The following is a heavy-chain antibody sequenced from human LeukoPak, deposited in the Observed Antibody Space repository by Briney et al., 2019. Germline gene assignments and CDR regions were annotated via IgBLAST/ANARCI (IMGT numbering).Heavy chain of an antibody. Sequence: GGSLRLSCEGSGFTFSSYSMNWVRQAPGKGLEWVSYISSSSSTIYSADSVKGRFTISRDNAKNSLYLQMNSLRAEDTAAYYCARGRLGGRSGTDYWGQGTLVTVSS. V-gene: IGHV3-48*04. CDR2: ISSSSSTI. CDR3: ARGRLGGRSGTDY. J-gene: IGHJ4*02. CDR1: GFTFSSYS. D-gene: IGHD2-15*01.